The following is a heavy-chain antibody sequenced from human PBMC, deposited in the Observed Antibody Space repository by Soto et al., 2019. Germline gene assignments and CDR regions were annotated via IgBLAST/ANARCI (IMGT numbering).Heavy chain of an antibody. V-gene: IGHV3-30*18. Sequence: GGSLRLSCGASGFTFRSYGMHWVRQAPGKGLEWVAVISYDGYNKYYADSVKGRFTISRDNSKNTLYLQMNSLRAEDTAVYYCAKAQYYDSSGYIFDYWGQGTLVTVSS. CDR3: AKAQYYDSSGYIFDY. CDR1: GFTFRSYG. J-gene: IGHJ4*02. CDR2: ISYDGYNK. D-gene: IGHD3-22*01.